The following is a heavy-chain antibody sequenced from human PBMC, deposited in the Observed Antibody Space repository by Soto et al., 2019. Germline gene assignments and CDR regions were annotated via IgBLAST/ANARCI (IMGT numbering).Heavy chain of an antibody. CDR3: AKGDSIAARRYYYYGMDV. J-gene: IGHJ6*02. CDR1: GFTFSSYG. Sequence: GGSLRLSCAASGFTFSSYGMHWVRQAPGKGLEWVAVISYDGSNKYYADSVKGRFTISRDNSKNTLYLQMNSLRAEDTAVNYCAKGDSIAARRYYYYGMDVWGQGTTVTVSS. CDR2: ISYDGSNK. V-gene: IGHV3-30*18. D-gene: IGHD6-6*01.